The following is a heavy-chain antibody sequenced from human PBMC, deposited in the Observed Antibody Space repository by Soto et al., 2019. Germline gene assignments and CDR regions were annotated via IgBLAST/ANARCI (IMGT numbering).Heavy chain of an antibody. CDR3: AKEGSDYGNYENYFDF. CDR2: ISGGGTTT. CDR1: GFTFSSYA. D-gene: IGHD4-17*01. J-gene: IGHJ4*02. Sequence: GGSLRLSCAASGFTFSSYAMSWVRQAPGKGLEWVSAISGGGTTTYYADSVRGRFTISRDNLKNTLYLQTNSLRAEDTAVYYCAKEGSDYGNYENYFDFWGLGTLVTVSS. V-gene: IGHV3-23*01.